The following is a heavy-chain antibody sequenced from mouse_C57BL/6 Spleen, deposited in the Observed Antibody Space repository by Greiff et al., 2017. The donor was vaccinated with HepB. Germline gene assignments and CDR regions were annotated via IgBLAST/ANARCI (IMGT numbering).Heavy chain of an antibody. J-gene: IGHJ2*01. D-gene: IGHD2-1*01. V-gene: IGHV5-6*01. CDR1: GFTFSSYG. CDR3: ARLGYYGNSLDD. Sequence: EVMLVESGGDLVKPGGSLKLSCAASGFTFSSYGMSWVRQTPDKRLEWVATISSGGSYTYYPDSVKGRFTISRDNAKNTLYLQMSSLKSEDTAMYYCARLGYYGNSLDDWGQGTTLTVSS. CDR2: ISSGGSYT.